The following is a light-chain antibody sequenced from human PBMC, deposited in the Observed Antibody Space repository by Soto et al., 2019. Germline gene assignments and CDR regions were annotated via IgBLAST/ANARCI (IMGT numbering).Light chain of an antibody. J-gene: IGKJ3*01. CDR2: DAS. CDR3: QQRSNWPRGT. Sequence: EIVLTQSPATLSLSPVERATLSCRASQSVSSYLAWYQQKPGQAPRLLIYDASNRATGIPARFSGSGSGTDFTLTISSLEPEDFAVYYCQQRSNWPRGTFGPGTKVDIK. CDR1: QSVSSY. V-gene: IGKV3-11*01.